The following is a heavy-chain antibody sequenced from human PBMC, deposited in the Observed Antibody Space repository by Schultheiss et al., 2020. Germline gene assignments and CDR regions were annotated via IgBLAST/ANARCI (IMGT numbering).Heavy chain of an antibody. CDR3: AREYSSGWYAAFDI. D-gene: IGHD6-19*01. CDR1: GGSISSYY. Sequence: SETLSLTCTVSGGSISSYYWSWIRQPPGKGLEWIGYIYYSGSTNYNPSLKSRVTISVDTSKNQFSLKLSSVTAADTAVYYCAREYSSGWYAAFDIWGQGTMVTVSS. CDR2: IYYSGST. V-gene: IGHV4-59*01. J-gene: IGHJ3*02.